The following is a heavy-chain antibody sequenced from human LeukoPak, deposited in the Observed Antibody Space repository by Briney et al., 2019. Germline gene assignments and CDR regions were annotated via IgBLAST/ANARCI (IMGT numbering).Heavy chain of an antibody. CDR2: TYYRSKWYN. CDR1: GDSVSSNSAA. D-gene: IGHD3-3*01. V-gene: IGHV6-1*01. Sequence: SQTLSLTCAISGDSVSSNSAAWNWIRQSPSRGLEWLGRTYYRSKWYNDYAVSVKSRITINPDTSKNQFSLQLSSVTAADTAVYYCARGHTAEMGITIFGVVIISGNWFDPWGQGTLVTVSS. CDR3: ARGHTAEMGITIFGVVIISGNWFDP. J-gene: IGHJ5*02.